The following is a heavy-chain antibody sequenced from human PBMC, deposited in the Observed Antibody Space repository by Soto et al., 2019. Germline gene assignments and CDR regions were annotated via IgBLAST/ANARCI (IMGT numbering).Heavy chain of an antibody. CDR3: AREGGYDFWSAYDFDY. Sequence: QVQLVESGGGVVQPGRSLRLSCAASGFTFSSYGMHWVRQAPGKGLEWVAVIWYDGSNKYYADSVKSRFTISRDNSKNTLYLQMNSLRAEDTAVYYCAREGGYDFWSAYDFDYWCQGTLVTVSS. CDR1: GFTFSSYG. D-gene: IGHD3-3*01. CDR2: IWYDGSNK. J-gene: IGHJ4*02. V-gene: IGHV3-33*01.